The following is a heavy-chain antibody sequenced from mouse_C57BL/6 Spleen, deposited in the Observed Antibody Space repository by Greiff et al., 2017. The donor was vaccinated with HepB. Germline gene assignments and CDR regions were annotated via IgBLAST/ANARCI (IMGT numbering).Heavy chain of an antibody. J-gene: IGHJ4*01. Sequence: QVQLKQPGAELVKPGASVKLSCKASGYTFTSYWMQWVKQRPGQGLEWIGEIDPSDSYTNYNQKFKGKATLTVDTSSSTAYMQLSSLTSEDSAVYYCARGTTVVRAMDYWGQGTSVTVSS. D-gene: IGHD1-1*01. CDR2: IDPSDSYT. CDR3: ARGTTVVRAMDY. V-gene: IGHV1-50*01. CDR1: GYTFTSYW.